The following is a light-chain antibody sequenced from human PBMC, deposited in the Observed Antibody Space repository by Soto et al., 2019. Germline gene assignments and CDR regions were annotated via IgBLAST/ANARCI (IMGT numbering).Light chain of an antibody. J-gene: IGKJ2*01. CDR2: DAS. Sequence: DIQMTQSPSTLPASVGDRVTITCRASQSISSWLAWYQQKPGKAPKLLIYDASSLESVVPSRFSGSGSGTEFTLTISSLHPDDFATYYCQQYNSYSSYTFGQGTKLEIK. CDR1: QSISSW. CDR3: QQYNSYSSYT. V-gene: IGKV1-5*01.